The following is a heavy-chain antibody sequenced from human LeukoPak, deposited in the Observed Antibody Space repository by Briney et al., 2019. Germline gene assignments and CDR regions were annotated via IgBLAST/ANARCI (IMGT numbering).Heavy chain of an antibody. CDR3: ARDRRYGDLDY. Sequence: SETLSLTCTVSGGSISSGSYYWSWIRQPAGKGLEWIGRIYTSGSTNYNPSLKSRVTISVDTSKNQFSLKLSSVTAADTAVYYCARDRRYGDLDYWGQGTLVTVSS. J-gene: IGHJ4*02. CDR1: GGSISSGSYY. V-gene: IGHV4-61*02. CDR2: IYTSGST. D-gene: IGHD4-17*01.